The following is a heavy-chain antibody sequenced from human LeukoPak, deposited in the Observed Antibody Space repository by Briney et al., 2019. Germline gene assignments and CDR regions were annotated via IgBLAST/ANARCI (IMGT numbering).Heavy chain of an antibody. D-gene: IGHD2-15*01. CDR2: INHSGST. CDR3: ARANPRKYCSGGSCSKVYYYYYGMDV. V-gene: IGHV4-34*01. Sequence: SETLSLTCAVYGGSFSGYYWSWIRQPPGKGLEWIGEINHSGSTNYNPSLKRRVTISVDTSKNQFSLKLSSVTAADTAVYYCARANPRKYCSGGSCSKVYYYYYGMDVWGQGTTVTVSS. J-gene: IGHJ6*02. CDR1: GGSFSGYY.